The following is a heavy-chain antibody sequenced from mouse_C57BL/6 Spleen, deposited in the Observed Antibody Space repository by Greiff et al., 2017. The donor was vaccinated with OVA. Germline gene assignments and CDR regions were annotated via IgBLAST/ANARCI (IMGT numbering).Heavy chain of an antibody. D-gene: IGHD1-1*01. Sequence: QVQLQQPGAELVRPGSSVKLSCKASGYTFTSYWMHWVKQRPIQGLEWIGNIDPSDSETHYNQKFKDKATLTVDKSSSTAYMQLSSLTSEDSAVYYCARTQNYYGSSSFAYWGQGTLVTVSA. V-gene: IGHV1-52*01. CDR3: ARTQNYYGSSSFAY. CDR1: GYTFTSYW. J-gene: IGHJ3*01. CDR2: IDPSDSET.